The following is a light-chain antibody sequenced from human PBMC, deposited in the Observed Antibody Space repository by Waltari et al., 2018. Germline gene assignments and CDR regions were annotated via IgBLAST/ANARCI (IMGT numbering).Light chain of an antibody. J-gene: IGLJ3*02. Sequence: QSALTQTASVSGSPGQAITLSCSGTTSDIGKYNLVSWYQQHPGKAPTLIIYDVNKRPSGVSNRFSGSKSGNTAFLTISGLQSADEADYYCCSYAGSAISMFGGGTKVTVL. CDR1: TSDIGKYNL. CDR2: DVN. CDR3: CSYAGSAISM. V-gene: IGLV2-23*02.